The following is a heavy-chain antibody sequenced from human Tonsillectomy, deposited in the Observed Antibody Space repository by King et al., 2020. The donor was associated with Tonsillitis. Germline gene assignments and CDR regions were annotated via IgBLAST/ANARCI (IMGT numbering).Heavy chain of an antibody. D-gene: IGHD4-17*01. CDR3: AHRSGADYGDYWGVGAFDI. V-gene: IGHV2-5*01. CDR2: IYWNDDK. J-gene: IGHJ3*02. Sequence: QLTLKESGPTLVKPTQTLTLTCTFSGFSLSTSGVGVGWIRQPPGKALEWLALIYWNDDKRYSPSLKSRLTITKDTSKNEAVLTMTNMDPVDTATYYCAHRSGADYGDYWGVGAFDIWGQGTMVTVSS. CDR1: GFSLSTSGVG.